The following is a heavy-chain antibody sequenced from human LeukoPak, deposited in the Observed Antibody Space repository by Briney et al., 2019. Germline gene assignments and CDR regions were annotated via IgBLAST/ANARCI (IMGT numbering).Heavy chain of an antibody. CDR3: ARHGIAAAGRKVPYYFDY. CDR1: GGSISSSSYY. V-gene: IGHV4-39*01. Sequence: SETLSLTCTVSGGSISSSSYYWGWIRQPPGKGLEWIGSIYYSGSTYYNPSLKSRVTISVDTSKNQFSPKLSSVTAADTAVYYCARHGIAAAGRKVPYYFDYWGRGTLVTVSS. CDR2: IYYSGST. D-gene: IGHD6-13*01. J-gene: IGHJ4*02.